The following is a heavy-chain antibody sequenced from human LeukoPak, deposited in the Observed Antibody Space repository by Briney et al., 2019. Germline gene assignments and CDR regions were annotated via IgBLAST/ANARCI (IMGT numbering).Heavy chain of an antibody. Sequence: GGSLRLSCAASGFTFSRYSMNWVRQAPGKGLEWVSYISSSGSTIYYADSVKGRFTISRDNAKNSLYLQMNSLRAEDTAVYYCARSGAGSSSYMWNFDYWGQGTLVTVSS. CDR3: ARSGAGSSSYMWNFDY. D-gene: IGHD6-6*01. CDR1: GFTFSRYS. J-gene: IGHJ4*02. V-gene: IGHV3-48*04. CDR2: ISSSGSTI.